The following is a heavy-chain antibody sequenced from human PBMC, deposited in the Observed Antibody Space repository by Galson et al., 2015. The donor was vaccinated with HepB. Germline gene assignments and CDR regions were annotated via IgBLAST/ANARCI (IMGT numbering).Heavy chain of an antibody. Sequence: ATLSLTCTVSGDSIISYYWGWIRQPPGKGLEWIGYIYHSEKTDYNPSLKSRATISLDTSKNQFSLKLTSVTAADAAVYYCARVLDCRNSNCLVGCGWFDPWGRGTLVTVSS. CDR3: ARVLDCRNSNCLVGCGWFDP. V-gene: IGHV4-59*01. CDR2: IYHSEKT. J-gene: IGHJ5*02. D-gene: IGHD1-1*01. CDR1: GDSIISYY.